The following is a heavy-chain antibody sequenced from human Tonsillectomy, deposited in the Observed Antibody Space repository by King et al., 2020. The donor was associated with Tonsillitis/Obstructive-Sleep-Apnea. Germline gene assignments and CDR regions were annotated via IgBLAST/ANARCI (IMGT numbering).Heavy chain of an antibody. D-gene: IGHD3-10*01. Sequence: VQLVESGGGVVQPGRSLRLSCAASGFTFSSYGMHWVRQAPGKGLEWVAVIWYDGSNKYYADSVKGRFTISRDNSKNTLYLQMNSLRVEDTAVYYCAGLYGSGSYYNEDYWGQGTLVTVSS. CDR3: AGLYGSGSYYNEDY. J-gene: IGHJ4*02. V-gene: IGHV3-33*01. CDR2: IWYDGSNK. CDR1: GFTFSSYG.